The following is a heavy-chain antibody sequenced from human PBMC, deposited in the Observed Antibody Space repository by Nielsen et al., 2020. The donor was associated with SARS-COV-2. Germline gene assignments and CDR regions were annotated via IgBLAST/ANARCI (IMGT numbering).Heavy chain of an antibody. J-gene: IGHJ5*02. Sequence: GSLRLSCTVSGGSISSYYWSWIRQPPGKGLEWIGYIYYSGSTNYNPSLKSRVTISVDTSKNQFSLKLSSVTAADTAVYYCARGAQLRFLEWLSPRNWFDPWGQGTLVTVSS. CDR3: ARGAQLRFLEWLSPRNWFDP. CDR2: IYYSGST. V-gene: IGHV4-59*12. D-gene: IGHD3-3*01. CDR1: GGSISSYY.